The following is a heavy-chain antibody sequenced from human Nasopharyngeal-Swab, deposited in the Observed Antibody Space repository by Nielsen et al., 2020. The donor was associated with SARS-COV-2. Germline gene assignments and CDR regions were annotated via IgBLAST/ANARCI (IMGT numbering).Heavy chain of an antibody. J-gene: IGHJ4*02. CDR1: GYTLTIYG. Sequence: SVHVSCKASGYTLTIYGITWVRQALAQGLEWMGWISAYNGNTNYAQKLQGRVTMTTDTSTSTAYMELRSLRSDDTAVYYCATRAVAGFFDYWGQGTLVTVSS. D-gene: IGHD6-19*01. CDR3: ATRAVAGFFDY. CDR2: ISAYNGNT. V-gene: IGHV1-18*01.